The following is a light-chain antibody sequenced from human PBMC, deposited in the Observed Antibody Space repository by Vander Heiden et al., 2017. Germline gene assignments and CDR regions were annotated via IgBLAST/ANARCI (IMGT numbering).Light chain of an antibody. CDR3: QQSYCTLPIT. CDR2: AAS. Sequence: DIQMTQSPSSLSASVGDRVTITCRASQSISSYLNWYQQKPGKAPKLLIYAASSLQSGVPSRFSGSGSGTDFTLTISSLQPEDFATYYCQQSYCTLPITFGQGTRLEIK. V-gene: IGKV1-39*01. J-gene: IGKJ5*01. CDR1: QSISSY.